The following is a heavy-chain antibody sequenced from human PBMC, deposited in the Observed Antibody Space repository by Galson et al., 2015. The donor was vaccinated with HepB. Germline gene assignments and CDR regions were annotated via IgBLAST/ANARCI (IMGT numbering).Heavy chain of an antibody. V-gene: IGHV3-30*02. D-gene: IGHD5-12*01. Sequence: SLRLSCAASGFTFSSYGMSWVHHAPGKGLRWVAFIPYDGTHKYYYDSVSGRFTISRDHSKNMMYLQMSSLRPEDTAWYYCAKDSRYSGYDWSLVGYFDYWGQGTLVTVSS. CDR2: IPYDGTHK. J-gene: IGHJ4*02. CDR3: AKDSRYSGYDWSLVGYFDY. CDR1: GFTFSSYG.